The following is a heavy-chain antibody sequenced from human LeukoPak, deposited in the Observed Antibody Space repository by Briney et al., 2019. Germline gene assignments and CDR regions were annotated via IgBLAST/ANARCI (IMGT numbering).Heavy chain of an antibody. D-gene: IGHD5-24*01. CDR1: GFTFTTYA. CDR3: ARASRDGYNQNFDH. Sequence: GGSLRLSCAASGFTFTTYAMSWVRQAPGKGLEWMGIIYPGGSETRYDPSFQGQVTISADSSTSTAYLQWSSLRASDTAMYYCARASRDGYNQNFDHWGQGTLVTVSS. V-gene: IGHV5-51*01. CDR2: IYPGGSET. J-gene: IGHJ4*02.